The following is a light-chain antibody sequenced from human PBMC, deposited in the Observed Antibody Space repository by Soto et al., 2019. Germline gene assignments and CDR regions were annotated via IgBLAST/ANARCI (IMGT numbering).Light chain of an antibody. CDR1: QSVRDN. CDR2: GAS. Sequence: EIGMTQSPGTLSVSPGETATLSCRASQSVRDNLAWYQQKPGQAPMLLIYGASTRATGIPARFSGSGSGTEFTLTIRSLQSEDFAVYYCQHYNSWPPLFGPGTKVDIK. CDR3: QHYNSWPPL. V-gene: IGKV3-15*01. J-gene: IGKJ3*01.